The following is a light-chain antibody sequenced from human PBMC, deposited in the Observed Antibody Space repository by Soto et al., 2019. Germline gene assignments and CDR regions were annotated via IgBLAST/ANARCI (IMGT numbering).Light chain of an antibody. V-gene: IGKV1D-8*04. J-gene: IGKJ1*01. Sequence: IQVRKSASLLSPSTGVSAFISCRMSQGISSYLAWYQQKPGKAPELLIYAASTLQSGVPSRFSGSGSGTDFTPNTSCLQSEDFATYNFQQNYIFPRRFGKGTKVEI. CDR2: AAS. CDR1: QGISSY. CDR3: QQNYIFPRR.